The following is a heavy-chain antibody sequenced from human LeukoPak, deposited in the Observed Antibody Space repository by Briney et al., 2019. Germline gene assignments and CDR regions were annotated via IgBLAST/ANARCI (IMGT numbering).Heavy chain of an antibody. CDR3: ARDAHYGSGSSFDY. CDR1: GGTFSNYA. Sequence: SVQVSCKASGGTFSNYAVSWVRQAPGQGLEWMGEIIPIFGTANYAQKFQGRVTIAADESTSTAYLDLSNLRSEDTTVYYCARDAHYGSGSSFDYWGQGTLVTVSS. V-gene: IGHV1-69*13. D-gene: IGHD3-10*01. J-gene: IGHJ4*02. CDR2: IIPIFGTA.